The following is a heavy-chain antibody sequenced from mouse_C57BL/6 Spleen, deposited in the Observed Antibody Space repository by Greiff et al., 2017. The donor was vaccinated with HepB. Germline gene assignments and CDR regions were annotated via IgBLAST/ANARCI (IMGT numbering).Heavy chain of an antibody. V-gene: IGHV14-1*01. J-gene: IGHJ2*01. D-gene: IGHD2-4*01. Sequence: EVQLQQSGAELVRPGASVKLSCTASGFNIKDYYMHWVKQRPEQGLEWIGRIDPEDGDTEYAPKFQGKATMTADTSSNTAYLQLSSLTSEDTAVYYCTKAGIYYDPYFDYWGQGTTLTVSS. CDR1: GFNIKDYY. CDR3: TKAGIYYDPYFDY. CDR2: IDPEDGDT.